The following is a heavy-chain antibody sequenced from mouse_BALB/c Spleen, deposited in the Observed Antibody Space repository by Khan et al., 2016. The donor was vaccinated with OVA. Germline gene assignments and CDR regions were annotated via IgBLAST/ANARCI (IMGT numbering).Heavy chain of an antibody. CDR3: ARNREPDYFDY. V-gene: IGHV2-9*02. CDR2: IWAGGSK. CDR1: GFSLTSYA. Sequence: VQLQESGPGLVAPSQSLSITCTVTGFSLTSYAIHWIRQPPGKGLEWLGVIWAGGSKNYNSALMSRLSISKDNSKSQVFLKMNSLQTHDTAIYYCARNREPDYFDYWGQGTTLTVSS. J-gene: IGHJ2*01.